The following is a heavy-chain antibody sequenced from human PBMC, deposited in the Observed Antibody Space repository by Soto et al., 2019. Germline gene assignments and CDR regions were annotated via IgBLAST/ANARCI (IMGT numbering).Heavy chain of an antibody. V-gene: IGHV4-59*01. D-gene: IGHD6-6*01. CDR1: GGSISSYY. CDR2: IYYSGST. CDR3: ARLPGAARPPYGMDV. Sequence: SETLSLTCTVSGGSISSYYWTWIRQPPGKGLEWIGYIYYSGSTYYNPSLKSRVTISVDTSKNQFSLKLTSVTAADTAVYYCARLPGAARPPYGMDVWGQGTTVTVSS. J-gene: IGHJ6*02.